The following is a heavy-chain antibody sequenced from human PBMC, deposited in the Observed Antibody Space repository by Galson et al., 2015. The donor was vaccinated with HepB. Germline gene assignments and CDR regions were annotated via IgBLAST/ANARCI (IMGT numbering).Heavy chain of an antibody. CDR3: AREVVGTDGSGSGGWFDP. CDR1: GDSVSSNSAA. Sequence: CAISGDSVSSNSAAWNWIRQSPSRGLEWLGRTYYRSKWYNDYAVSVKSRITINPDTSKNQFSLQLNSVTPEDTAVYYCAREVVGTDGSGSGGWFDPWGQGTLVTVSS. CDR2: TYYRSKWYN. J-gene: IGHJ5*02. D-gene: IGHD3-10*01. V-gene: IGHV6-1*01.